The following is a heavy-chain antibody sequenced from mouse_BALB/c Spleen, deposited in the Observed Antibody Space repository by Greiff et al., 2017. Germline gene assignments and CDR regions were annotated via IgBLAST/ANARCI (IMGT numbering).Heavy chain of an antibody. Sequence: VQLQQSGPELVKPGASVKISCKTSGYTFTEYTMHWVKQSHGKRLEWIGGINPNNGGTSYHQKSKGKATLTVDKASSTAYMDLRSLTSEDSAVYYCARIGRKGDYFDDWGQGTTLTVA. V-gene: IGHV1-18*01. J-gene: IGHJ2*01. CDR1: GYTFTEYT. CDR3: ARIGRKGDYFDD. CDR2: INPNNGGT.